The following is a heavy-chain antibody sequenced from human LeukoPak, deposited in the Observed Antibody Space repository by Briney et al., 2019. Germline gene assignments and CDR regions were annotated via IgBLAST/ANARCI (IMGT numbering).Heavy chain of an antibody. D-gene: IGHD3-16*01. Sequence: GESLKVSCKHSGPTFPPSWVNWVRQMPGKGLEWMGSISPVDSDSRYSPSFQGHVTISADKSIATAYLQWTSLKASDTAMYYCATSTRIGGAMNYDSWGQGTLVTVSS. CDR3: ATSTRIGGAMNYDS. J-gene: IGHJ4*02. V-gene: IGHV5-51*01. CDR1: GPTFPPSW. CDR2: ISPVDSDS.